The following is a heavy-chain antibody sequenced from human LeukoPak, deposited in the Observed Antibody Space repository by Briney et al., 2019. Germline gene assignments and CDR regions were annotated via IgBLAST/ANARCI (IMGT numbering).Heavy chain of an antibody. CDR2: IKKKGDGGTT. D-gene: IGHD3-10*01. CDR3: TTVTMVRDYDY. Sequence: GGSLRLSCAASGFPFSDDWMNWVRQAPGKGLEWVGRIKKKGDGGTTDYAAPVKGRFTISRDDSKNMLYLEMNNLKIEDTAVYYCTTVTMVRDYDYWGQGTLVTVSS. V-gene: IGHV3-15*01. CDR1: GFPFSDDW. J-gene: IGHJ4*02.